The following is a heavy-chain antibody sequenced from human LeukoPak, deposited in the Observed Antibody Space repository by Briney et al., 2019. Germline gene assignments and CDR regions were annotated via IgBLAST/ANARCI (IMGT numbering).Heavy chain of an antibody. CDR1: GFTFSSYA. D-gene: IGHD3-10*01. J-gene: IGHJ4*02. CDR3: AKDSGWFGERYYFDY. V-gene: IGHV3-9*01. Sequence: GRSLRLSCAASGFTFSSYAMHWVRQAPGKGLEWVSGISWNSGSIGYADSVKGRFTISRDNAKNSLYLQMNSLRAEDTALYYCAKDSGWFGERYYFDYWGQGTLVTVSS. CDR2: ISWNSGSI.